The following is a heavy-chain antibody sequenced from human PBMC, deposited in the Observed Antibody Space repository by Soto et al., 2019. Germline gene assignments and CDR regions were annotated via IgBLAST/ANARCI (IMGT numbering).Heavy chain of an antibody. CDR3: ARLLYDSRGYYYFDS. J-gene: IGHJ4*02. D-gene: IGHD3-22*01. V-gene: IGHV4-39*01. Sequence: SETLSLTCTVSGGSISSSTYYWGWIRQPPGKGLEWIGSIYYSGRTYDHPSLKSRVTMSVDTSKNQFSLKLSSVTAADTALYYCARLLYDSRGYYYFDSWGQGTLVTVS. CDR2: IYYSGRT. CDR1: GGSISSSTYY.